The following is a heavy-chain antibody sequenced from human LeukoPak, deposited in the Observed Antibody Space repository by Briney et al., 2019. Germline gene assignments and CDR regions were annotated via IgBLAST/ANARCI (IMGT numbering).Heavy chain of an antibody. J-gene: IGHJ3*02. V-gene: IGHV1-46*01. CDR2: INPSGGST. CDR1: GYTFTSYY. D-gene: IGHD6-19*01. Sequence: GASVKVSCEASGYTFTSYYMHWVRQAPGQGLEWMGIINPSGGSTSYAQKFQGRVTMTRDTSTSTVYMELSSLRSEDTAVYYCARDLVAVADPYYAFDIWGQGTMVTVSS. CDR3: ARDLVAVADPYYAFDI.